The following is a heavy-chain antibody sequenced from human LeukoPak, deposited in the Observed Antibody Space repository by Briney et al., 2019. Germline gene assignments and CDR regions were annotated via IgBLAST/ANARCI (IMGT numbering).Heavy chain of an antibody. D-gene: IGHD4-17*01. V-gene: IGHV4-30-4*01. Sequence: SKTLSLTCTVSGGSISSGDYYWSWIRQPPGKGLEWIGYIYYSGSTYYNPSLKSRVTISVDTSKNQFSLKLSSVTAADTAVYYCARYTATTVTFDYWGQGTLVTVSS. CDR3: ARYTATTVTFDY. CDR1: GGSISSGDYY. J-gene: IGHJ4*02. CDR2: IYYSGST.